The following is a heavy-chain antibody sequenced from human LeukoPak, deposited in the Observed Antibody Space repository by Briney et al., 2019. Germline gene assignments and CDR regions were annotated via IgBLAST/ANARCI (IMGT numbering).Heavy chain of an antibody. Sequence: SETLSLTCTVSGGSLSSYYWSWIRQPPGKGLEWIGYIYYSGSTNYNPSLTSRVTISVDTTKNQFSLKLSSVTAADTAVYYCARVDILTGYYLDYWGQGTLVTVSS. D-gene: IGHD3-9*01. CDR3: ARVDILTGYYLDY. J-gene: IGHJ4*02. CDR1: GGSLSSYY. V-gene: IGHV4-59*01. CDR2: IYYSGST.